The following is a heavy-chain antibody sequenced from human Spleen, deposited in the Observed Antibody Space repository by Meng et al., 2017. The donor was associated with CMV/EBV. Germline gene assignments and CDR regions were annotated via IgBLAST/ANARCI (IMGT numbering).Heavy chain of an antibody. CDR3: AHRRIGNNWARDAFDV. J-gene: IGHJ3*01. Sequence: SGPTLVKPTQTLRLTCTCSGFSLTSSGVGVGWIRQPPGKAPEWLGNIYWNDDKRYSLSLRSRLTITRDISKNQVVLTMTNMDPVDTATYFCAHRRIGNNWARDAFDVWGQGTMVTVSS. D-gene: IGHD5-24*01. CDR2: IYWNDDK. V-gene: IGHV2-5*01. CDR1: GFSLTSSGVG.